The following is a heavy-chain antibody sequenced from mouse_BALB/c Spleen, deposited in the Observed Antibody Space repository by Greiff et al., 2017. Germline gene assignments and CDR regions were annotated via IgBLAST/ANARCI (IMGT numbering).Heavy chain of an antibody. Sequence: LVKPGASVKISCKASGYSFTGYYMHWVKQSHGKSLEWIGYISCYNGATSYNQKFKGKATFTVDTTSRTAYMQFNSLTSEDSAVYYCARGGEKKYDYSMDYWGQGTSVTVSS. CDR2: ISCYNGAT. V-gene: IGHV1S34*01. J-gene: IGHJ4*01. CDR3: ARGGEKKYDYSMDY. D-gene: IGHD5-1-1*01. CDR1: GYSFTGYY.